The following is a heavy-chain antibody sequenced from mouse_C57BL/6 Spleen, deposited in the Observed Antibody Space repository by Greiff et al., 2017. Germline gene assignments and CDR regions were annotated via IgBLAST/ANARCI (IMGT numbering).Heavy chain of an antibody. V-gene: IGHV1-9*01. Sequence: QVQLQQSGAGLMKPGDSVKLSCTATGYTITGCWKGWVRNRPGHGLKWMGEVLPGSGSTTSNEQFKGKATFTADTSSNTAYMQLSSLTTEDSAIYYCARGGLSFAYWGQGTLVTVSA. CDR1: GYTITGCW. D-gene: IGHD2-2*01. J-gene: IGHJ3*01. CDR2: VLPGSGST. CDR3: ARGGLSFAY.